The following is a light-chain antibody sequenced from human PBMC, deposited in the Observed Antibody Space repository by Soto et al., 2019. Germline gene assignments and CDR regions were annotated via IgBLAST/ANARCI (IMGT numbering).Light chain of an antibody. CDR1: SSDVGGYNC. J-gene: IGLJ1*01. V-gene: IGLV2-8*01. CDR2: EVN. Sequence: QSVLRHPPSASWSPGHSVTISCTGTSSDVGGYNCVSWYQQHPGKVPKLMISEVNKRPSGVPDRFSGSKSGNTASLTVSGLQAEDEADYYCSSCGDNNIYVFGTGTKVTVL. CDR3: SSCGDNNIYV.